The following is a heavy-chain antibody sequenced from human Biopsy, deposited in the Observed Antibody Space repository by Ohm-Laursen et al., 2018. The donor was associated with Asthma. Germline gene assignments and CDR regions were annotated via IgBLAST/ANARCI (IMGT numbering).Heavy chain of an antibody. Sequence: SQTLSLTCTVSGDSITSGGCCWNWIRQHPGKGLEWIGYIPHSGTSYFNPSLKSRVSFSRDTSKNQFSLRLSSATAADTAMYYCARIPRRSGSYFVDYWGQGTLVTVSS. CDR3: ARIPRRSGSYFVDY. J-gene: IGHJ4*02. CDR2: IPHSGTS. CDR1: GDSITSGGCC. V-gene: IGHV4-31*03. D-gene: IGHD3-22*01.